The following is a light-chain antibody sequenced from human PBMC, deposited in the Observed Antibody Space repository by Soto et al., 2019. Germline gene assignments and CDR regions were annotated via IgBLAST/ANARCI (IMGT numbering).Light chain of an antibody. J-gene: IGLJ1*01. CDR3: ISYASTSTAV. V-gene: IGLV2-14*01. Sequence: QSVLAQPASVSGSPGQSITISCTGTSSDVGAYNYVSWYQQHPGKAPKLMIYEVNYRPSGVSNRFSGSKSGITASLTISGLQAEDEADYYCISYASTSTAVFGTGTRSPS. CDR2: EVN. CDR1: SSDVGAYNY.